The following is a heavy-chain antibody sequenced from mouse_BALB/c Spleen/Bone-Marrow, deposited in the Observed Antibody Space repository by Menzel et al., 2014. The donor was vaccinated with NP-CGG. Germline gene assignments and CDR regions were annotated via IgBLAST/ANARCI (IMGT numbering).Heavy chain of an antibody. V-gene: IGHV14-3*02. Sequence: EVQLQQSGAELVKPGASVKLSCTAPGFNIKDTYMHWVKQRPEQGLEWIGRIDPANGNTKYDPKFQGKATITADTSSNTAYLQLSSLTSEDTAVYYCARLYGNYLFYAMDYWGQGTSVTVSS. D-gene: IGHD2-1*01. CDR3: ARLYGNYLFYAMDY. J-gene: IGHJ4*01. CDR1: GFNIKDTY. CDR2: IDPANGNT.